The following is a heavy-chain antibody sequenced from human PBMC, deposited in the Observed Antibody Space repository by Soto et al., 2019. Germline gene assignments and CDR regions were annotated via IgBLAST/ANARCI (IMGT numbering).Heavy chain of an antibody. CDR2: ISGSGGST. CDR3: AKEPLRCYYCMDV. CDR1: GFTFSSYA. V-gene: IGHV3-23*01. J-gene: IGHJ6*03. Sequence: HXGGSLRLSCAASGFTFSSYAMSWVRQAPGKGLEWVSAISGSGGSTYYADSVKGRFTISRDNSKNTLYLQMNSLRAEDTAVYYCAKEPLRCYYCMDVWGKGTTVSVSS.